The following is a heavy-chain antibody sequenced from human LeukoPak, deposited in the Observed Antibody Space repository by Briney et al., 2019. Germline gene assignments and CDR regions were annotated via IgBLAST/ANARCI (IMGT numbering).Heavy chain of an antibody. J-gene: IGHJ4*02. CDR2: INPNSGGT. CDR3: ARGLTGYSTSWLDY. CDR1: GYTFTGYY. Sequence: GASVKVSCKASGYTFTGYYMHWVRQAPGQGLEWMGWINPNSGGTNYAQKFQGRFTMTRDTSISTAYMELSRLRSDDTAVHYCARGLTGYSTSWLDYWGQGTLVTVSS. D-gene: IGHD6-13*01. V-gene: IGHV1-2*02.